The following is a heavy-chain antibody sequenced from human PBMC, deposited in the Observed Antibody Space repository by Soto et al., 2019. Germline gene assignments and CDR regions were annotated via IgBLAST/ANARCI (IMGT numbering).Heavy chain of an antibody. CDR3: ARGEQYCSRISDY. CDR2: TYYMSKWYY. J-gene: IGHJ4*01. V-gene: IGHV6-1*01. Sequence: PSQTLSLTCAIPGDSESRYSAGRSWVRQTPSRGLEWLGRTYYMSKWYYEYAVSVRGRITINPDTSKNQYSLQLNSVTPEDTAVYFGARGEQYCSRISDYWGQGTLDTVSS. D-gene: IGHD2-15*01. CDR1: GDSESRYSAG.